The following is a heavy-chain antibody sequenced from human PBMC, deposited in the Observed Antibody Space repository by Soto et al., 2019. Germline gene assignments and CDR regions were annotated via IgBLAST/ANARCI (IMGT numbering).Heavy chain of an antibody. CDR2: INWNGGST. V-gene: IGHV3-20*04. CDR1: GITFDDYG. Sequence: GSLRLCCAASGITFDDYGMSWVRQAPGKGLEWVSGINWNGGSTGYADSVKGRFTISRDNAKNSLYLQMNSLRAEDTALYYCARSPQVVKAFDIWGQRTMVTVSS. CDR3: ARSPQVVKAFDI. J-gene: IGHJ3*02. D-gene: IGHD2-2*01.